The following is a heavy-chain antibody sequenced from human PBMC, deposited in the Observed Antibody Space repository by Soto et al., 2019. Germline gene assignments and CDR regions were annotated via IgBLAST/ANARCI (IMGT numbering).Heavy chain of an antibody. CDR2: FFYSGTT. CDR3: WRQFSQIVVVTAIMGAFDI. J-gene: IGHJ3*02. Sequence: SETLSLTCTVSGGSIRSTSYYWGWLCRPPGKELVWIGSFFYSGTTYYNPSLKSRVTISVDKSKNQFSLKLRSVTAADTAVYYFWRQFSQIVVVTAIMGAFDIWGKGPRVTVS. D-gene: IGHD2-21*02. V-gene: IGHV4-39*01. CDR1: GGSIRSTSYY.